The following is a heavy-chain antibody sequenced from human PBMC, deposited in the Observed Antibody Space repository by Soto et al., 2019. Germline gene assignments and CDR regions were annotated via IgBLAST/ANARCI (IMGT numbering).Heavy chain of an antibody. Sequence: QVQLQESGPGLVKPSETLSLTCTVSGVSISDYYWSWIRQPRGKRLEWIGYMYNTGSTNYNPSLRSRLTISVDTSKNQRSLKMTSVTAADTAVYYCARQQGYGWFDPWGQGTLVTVSS. J-gene: IGHJ5*02. CDR3: ARQQGYGWFDP. V-gene: IGHV4-59*08. CDR2: MYNTGST. CDR1: GVSISDYY. D-gene: IGHD5-18*01.